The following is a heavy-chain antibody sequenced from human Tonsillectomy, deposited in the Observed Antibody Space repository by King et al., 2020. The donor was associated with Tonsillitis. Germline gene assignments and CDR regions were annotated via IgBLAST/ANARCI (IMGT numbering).Heavy chain of an antibody. D-gene: IGHD6-19*01. Sequence: HGQLVQSGGGVVQPGRSLRLSCAASGFTFSSYGMHWVRQAPGKGLEWVAVIWYDGSKKYYADSVKGRFTISRDNSKNTLYLQMNSLRAEDTAVYFCARGLYSSGWYSSQDYWGQGTLVTVSS. CDR2: IWYDGSKK. CDR3: ARGLYSSGWYSSQDY. V-gene: IGHV3-33*01. CDR1: GFTFSSYG. J-gene: IGHJ4*02.